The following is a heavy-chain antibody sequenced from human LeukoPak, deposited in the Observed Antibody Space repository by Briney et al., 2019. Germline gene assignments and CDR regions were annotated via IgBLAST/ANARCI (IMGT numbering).Heavy chain of an antibody. D-gene: IGHD6-13*01. CDR3: ARDHSSTSPWFDP. J-gene: IGHJ5*02. CDR2: IIPILGIA. Sequence: SVKVSCKASGGTFSSYAISWVRQAPGQGLEWMGRIIPILGIANYAQKFQGRVTITADKSTSTAYMELSSLRSEDTAVYYCARDHSSTSPWFDPWGQGTLVTVSS. V-gene: IGHV1-69*04. CDR1: GGTFSSYA.